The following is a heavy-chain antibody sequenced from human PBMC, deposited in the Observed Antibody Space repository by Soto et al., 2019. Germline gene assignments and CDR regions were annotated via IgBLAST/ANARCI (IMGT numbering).Heavy chain of an antibody. CDR2: IYYSGST. CDR3: ARPSSGWYPSYYYGMDV. J-gene: IGHJ6*02. Sequence: SETLSLTCTVSGGSISSSSYYWGWIRQPPGKGLEWIGSIYYSGSTYYNPSLKSRVTISVDTSKNQFSLKLSSVTAADTAVYYCARPSSGWYPSYYYGMDVWGQGTTVTVSS. D-gene: IGHD6-19*01. CDR1: GGSISSSSYY. V-gene: IGHV4-39*01.